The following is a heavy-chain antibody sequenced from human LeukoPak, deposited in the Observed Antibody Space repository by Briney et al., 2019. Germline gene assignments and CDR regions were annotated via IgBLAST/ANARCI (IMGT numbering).Heavy chain of an antibody. CDR2: IIPIFGTA. CDR1: GGTFSSYA. D-gene: IGHD6-13*01. CDR3: ASESSAGVDFDY. J-gene: IGHJ4*02. V-gene: IGHV1-69*01. Sequence: GASVKVSCKASGGTFSSYAISWVRQAPGQGLEWMGGIIPIFGTANYAQKFQGRVTITADESTSTAYMGLSSLRSEDTAVYYCASESSAGVDFDYWGQGTLVTVSS.